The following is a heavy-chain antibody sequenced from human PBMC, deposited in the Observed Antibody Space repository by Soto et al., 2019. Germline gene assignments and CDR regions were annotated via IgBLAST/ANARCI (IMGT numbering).Heavy chain of an antibody. CDR1: GFTFSSYG. D-gene: IGHD6-13*01. Sequence: GGSLRLSCAASGFTFSSYGMHWVRQAPGKGLERVAVISYDGSNKYYADSVKGRFTISRDNSKNTLYLQMNSLRAEDTAVYYCAKDLGPSVIAAEAYYGMDVWGQGTTVTVSS. CDR2: ISYDGSNK. V-gene: IGHV3-30*18. J-gene: IGHJ6*02. CDR3: AKDLGPSVIAAEAYYGMDV.